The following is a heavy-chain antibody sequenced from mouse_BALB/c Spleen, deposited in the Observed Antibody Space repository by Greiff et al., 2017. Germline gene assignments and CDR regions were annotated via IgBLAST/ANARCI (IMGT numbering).Heavy chain of an antibody. CDR1: GYSITSGYY. J-gene: IGHJ2*01. Sequence: EVKLVESGPGLVKPSQSLSLTCSVTGYSITSGYYWNWIRQFPGNKLEWMGYISYDGSNNYNPSLKNRISITRDTSKNQFFLKLNSVTTEDTATYYCARIITTGEYYFDYWGQGTTLTVSS. D-gene: IGHD1-1*01. CDR2: ISYDGSN. V-gene: IGHV3-6*02. CDR3: ARIITTGEYYFDY.